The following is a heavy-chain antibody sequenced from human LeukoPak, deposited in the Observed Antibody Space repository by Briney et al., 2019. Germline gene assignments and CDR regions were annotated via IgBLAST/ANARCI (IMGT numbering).Heavy chain of an antibody. J-gene: IGHJ4*02. CDR1: GGSFSGYY. CDR3: ARGLKGVDTEMAHFDS. Sequence: SETLSLTCAVYGGSFSGYYWSWIRQPPGLGLEWIGEINHSGSTNNNPSLKSRVTISVDTSKNQLSLRLSSVTAADTAVYYCARGLKGVDTEMAHFDSWGQGNLATVSS. D-gene: IGHD5-24*01. V-gene: IGHV4-34*01. CDR2: INHSGST.